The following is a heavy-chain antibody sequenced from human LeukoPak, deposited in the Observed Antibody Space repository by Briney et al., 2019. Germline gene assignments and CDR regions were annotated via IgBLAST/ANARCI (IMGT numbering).Heavy chain of an antibody. CDR1: GFTFSSYW. CDR2: IKQDGSEK. Sequence: QPGGSLRLSCAASGFTFSSYWMNWVRQAPGKGLEWVANIKQDGSEKYYVDSVKGRFTISRDNAKNSLYLQMNSLRAEDTAVYYCTTDIVVVPFDYWGQGTLVTVSS. CDR3: TTDIVVVPFDY. D-gene: IGHD2-2*01. V-gene: IGHV3-7*04. J-gene: IGHJ4*02.